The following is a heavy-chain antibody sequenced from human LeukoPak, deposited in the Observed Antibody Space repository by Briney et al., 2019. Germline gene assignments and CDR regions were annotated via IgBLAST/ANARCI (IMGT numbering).Heavy chain of an antibody. J-gene: IGHJ6*02. CDR3: ARVFIRYYGMDV. Sequence: PSETLSLTCTVSGGFISSSSYYWGWIRQPPGKGLEWIGSIYYSGSTYYNPSLKSRVTISVDTSKNQFSLKLSSVTAADTAVYYCARVFIRYYGMDVWGQGTTVTVSS. V-gene: IGHV4-39*07. CDR1: GGFISSSSYY. D-gene: IGHD2-21*01. CDR2: IYYSGST.